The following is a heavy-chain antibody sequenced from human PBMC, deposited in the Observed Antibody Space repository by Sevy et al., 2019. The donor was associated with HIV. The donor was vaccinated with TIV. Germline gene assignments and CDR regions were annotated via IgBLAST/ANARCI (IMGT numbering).Heavy chain of an antibody. CDR3: ARAWGSWNFLDY. CDR1: GFTFSSYA. CDR2: ISYDGSNK. Sequence: GGSLRLSCAASGFTFSSYAMHWVRQAPGKGLEWVAVISYDGSNKYYADSVKGRFTISRDNSKNTLYLQMNSLRAEDTAVYYCARAWGSWNFLDYWGQGTLVTVSS. J-gene: IGHJ4*02. D-gene: IGHD1-7*01. V-gene: IGHV3-30-3*01.